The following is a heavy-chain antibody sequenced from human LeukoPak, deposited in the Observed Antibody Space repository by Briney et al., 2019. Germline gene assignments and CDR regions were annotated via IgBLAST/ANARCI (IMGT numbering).Heavy chain of an antibody. CDR1: GYTFTSYA. Sequence: ASVKVSCKASGYTFTSYAMNWVRQAPGQGLEWMGWINPNSGGTNYAQKFQGRVTMTRDTSISTAYMELSRLRSDDTAVYYCARDYYDSSGYWASDAFDIWGQGTMVTVSS. J-gene: IGHJ3*02. D-gene: IGHD3-22*01. CDR2: INPNSGGT. CDR3: ARDYYDSSGYWASDAFDI. V-gene: IGHV1-2*02.